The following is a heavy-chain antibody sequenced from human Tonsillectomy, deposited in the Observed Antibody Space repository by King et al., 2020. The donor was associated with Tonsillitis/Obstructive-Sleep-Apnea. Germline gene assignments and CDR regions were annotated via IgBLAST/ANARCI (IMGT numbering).Heavy chain of an antibody. CDR2: IIPVFGTP. D-gene: IGHD4-11*01. CDR1: GGTVNTYP. Sequence: VQLVESGAEVKKPGSSVRVSCKPSGGTVNTYPIIWVRQAPGQGLEWMGGIIPVFGTPNYAQKFHGRVTITADESTSTAYMELSSLRSEDTAVYYCARGSRTTDYYYYHYMDVWGKGTTVTVSS. J-gene: IGHJ6*03. CDR3: ARGSRTTDYYYYHYMDV. V-gene: IGHV1-69*01.